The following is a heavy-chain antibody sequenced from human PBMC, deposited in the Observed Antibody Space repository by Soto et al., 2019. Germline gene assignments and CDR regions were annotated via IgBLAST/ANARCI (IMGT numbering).Heavy chain of an antibody. CDR2: IYSGGST. V-gene: IGHV3-53*02. D-gene: IGHD3-22*01. CDR3: ATNYYDSSGYYSAFDI. Sequence: EVQLVETGGGLIQPGGSLXLSCAXSGFXVXSXYMSXVRQAPGKGLEWVSVIYSGGSTYYADSVKGRFTISRDNSKNTLYLQMNSLRAEDTAVYYCATNYYDSSGYYSAFDIWGQGTMVTVSS. CDR1: GFXVXSXY. J-gene: IGHJ3*02.